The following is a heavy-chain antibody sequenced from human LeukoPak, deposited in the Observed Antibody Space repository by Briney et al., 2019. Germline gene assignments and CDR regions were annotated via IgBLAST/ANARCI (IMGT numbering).Heavy chain of an antibody. Sequence: ESGPTLVNPTQTLTLTCTFSGFSLSTSGVGVGWIRQPPGKALEWLALIYWDDDKRYSPSLKSRLTITKDTSKNQVVLTMTNMDPVDTATYYCAHRMVSPGSSGWYHFDYWGQGTLVTVSS. D-gene: IGHD6-19*01. CDR3: AHRMVSPGSSGWYHFDY. J-gene: IGHJ4*02. CDR1: GFSLSTSGVG. V-gene: IGHV2-5*02. CDR2: IYWDDDK.